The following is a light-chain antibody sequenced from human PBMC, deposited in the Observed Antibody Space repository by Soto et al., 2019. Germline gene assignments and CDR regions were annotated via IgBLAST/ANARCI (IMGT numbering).Light chain of an antibody. J-gene: IGKJ1*01. CDR3: QQLHNWTRT. CDR2: CAS. Sequence: EIVTPPSTATMSVSPGESATLSCRASQSMGSNVAWYQKNPGQAPRILIYCASTRAAGIPARFSGSGSGTEFNLTITRLQSEDLAVYYCQQLHNWTRTFGQGTKVDIK. CDR1: QSMGSN. V-gene: IGKV3-15*01.